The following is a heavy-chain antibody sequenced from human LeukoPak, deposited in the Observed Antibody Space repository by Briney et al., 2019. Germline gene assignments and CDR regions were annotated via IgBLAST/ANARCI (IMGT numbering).Heavy chain of an antibody. Sequence: SETLSLTCTVSGGSISSYYWSWIRQPPGKGLEWIGYIYYSGSTNYSPSLKSRATISVDTSKNQFSLKLSSVTAADTAVYYCARVPVYFDYWGQGTLVTVSS. CDR1: GGSISSYY. CDR2: IYYSGST. D-gene: IGHD6-19*01. V-gene: IGHV4-59*12. CDR3: ARVPVYFDY. J-gene: IGHJ4*02.